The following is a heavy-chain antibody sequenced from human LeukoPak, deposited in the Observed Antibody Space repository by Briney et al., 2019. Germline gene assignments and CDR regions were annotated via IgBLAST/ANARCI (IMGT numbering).Heavy chain of an antibody. J-gene: IGHJ4*02. V-gene: IGHV4-59*01. D-gene: IGHD5-24*01. CDR2: IYDSGTT. Sequence: SETLSLTCTVSGGSISSYYWSWIRQPPGKGLEWMGYIYDSGTTAYNPSLKRRVTMSVDTSKNQFSLNLSSVTAADTAVYYCARDPDGYKFFDYWGRGSPVVVSS. CDR1: GGSISSYY. CDR3: ARDPDGYKFFDY.